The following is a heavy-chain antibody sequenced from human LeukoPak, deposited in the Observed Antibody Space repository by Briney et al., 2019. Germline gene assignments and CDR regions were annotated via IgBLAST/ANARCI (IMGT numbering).Heavy chain of an antibody. Sequence: EASVKVSCKASGYTFTSYGISWVRQAPGQGLEWMGWISAYNGNTNYAQKLQGRVTMTTDTSTSTAYMELRGLRSDDTAVYYCARAYSDFWSGYNPFDYWGQGTLVTVSS. CDR3: ARAYSDFWSGYNPFDY. J-gene: IGHJ4*02. CDR2: ISAYNGNT. V-gene: IGHV1-18*01. CDR1: GYTFTSYG. D-gene: IGHD3-3*01.